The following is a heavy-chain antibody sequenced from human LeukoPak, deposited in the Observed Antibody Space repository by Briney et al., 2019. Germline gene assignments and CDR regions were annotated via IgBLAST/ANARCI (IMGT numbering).Heavy chain of an antibody. D-gene: IGHD2-15*01. CDR3: AKDRHCSGGSCQPAGDY. J-gene: IGHJ4*02. CDR2: INHSGST. Sequence: SETLSLTCAVYGGSFSGYYWSWIRQPPGKGLEWIGEINHSGSTNYNPSLKSRVTISVDTSKNQFSLKLSSVTAADTAVYYCAKDRHCSGGSCQPAGDYWGQGTLVTVSS. V-gene: IGHV4-34*01. CDR1: GGSFSGYY.